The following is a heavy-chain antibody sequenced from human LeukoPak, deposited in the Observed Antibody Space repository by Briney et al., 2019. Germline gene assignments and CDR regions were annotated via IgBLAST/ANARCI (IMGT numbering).Heavy chain of an antibody. Sequence: GGSLTLSCAASGCTFSSYVMHWVRQAPGKGLEGVAVISYDGSNKYYADSVQGRITISRDNSKNTLYLQMNSLRAEDTAVYYCARGDPEEAQDYWGQGTLVTVSS. CDR3: ARGDPEEAQDY. V-gene: IGHV3-30*04. D-gene: IGHD1-14*01. CDR2: ISYDGSNK. CDR1: GCTFSSYV. J-gene: IGHJ4*02.